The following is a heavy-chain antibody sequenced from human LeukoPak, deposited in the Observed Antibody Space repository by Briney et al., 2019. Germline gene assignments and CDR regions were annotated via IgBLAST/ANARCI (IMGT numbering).Heavy chain of an antibody. J-gene: IGHJ5*02. Sequence: ASARVSCKASGYTFTDFYIHWVRQAPGQGLEWLGWINPQDGGTQYAQKFQGRVSLTRDTSISTAYMELSSLRSEDTAVYYCARGHVGKQPWGQGTLVTVSS. CDR1: GYTFTDFY. CDR2: INPQDGGT. CDR3: ARGHVGKQP. V-gene: IGHV1-2*02. D-gene: IGHD1-26*01.